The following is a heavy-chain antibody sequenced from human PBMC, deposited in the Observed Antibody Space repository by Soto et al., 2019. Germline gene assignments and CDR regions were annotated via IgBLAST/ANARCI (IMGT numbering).Heavy chain of an antibody. D-gene: IGHD4-17*01. CDR2: MNPNSGNT. V-gene: IGHV1-8*01. Sequence: ASVKVSFKASGYTFTSYDINWVRQATGQGLEWMGWMNPNSGNTGYAQKFQGRVTMTRNTSISTAYMELSSLRSEDTAVYYCARTYGLNDAFDIWGQGTMVTVSS. CDR1: GYTFTSYD. J-gene: IGHJ3*02. CDR3: ARTYGLNDAFDI.